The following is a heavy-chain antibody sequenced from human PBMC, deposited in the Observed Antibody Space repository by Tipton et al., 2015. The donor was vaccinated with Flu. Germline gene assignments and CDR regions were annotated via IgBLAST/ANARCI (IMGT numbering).Heavy chain of an antibody. D-gene: IGHD1-1*01. CDR3: ATPTADFDL. CDR2: IWFDGTRK. V-gene: IGHV3-33*01. J-gene: IGHJ2*01. CDR1: GFRFSGFG. Sequence: QLVQSGGGVVQPGRSLRPSCAASGFRFSGFGMHWVRQAPGEGLEWVAAIWFDGTRKYYADSVKGRFTISRDNSKNTLSLQMNSLRVEDTATYYCATPTADFDLWGRGTLVIVSS.